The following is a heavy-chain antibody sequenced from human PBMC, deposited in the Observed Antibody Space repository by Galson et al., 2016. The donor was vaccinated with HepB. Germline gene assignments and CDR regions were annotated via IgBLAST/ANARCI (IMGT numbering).Heavy chain of an antibody. CDR2: ISGSSTSI. J-gene: IGHJ4*02. V-gene: IGHV3-48*02. D-gene: IGHD4-17*01. Sequence: CAASGFTFSSYSMNWVRQAPGKGLEWVSYISGSSTSIIYADSVKGRYTISRDNAKNSLYLQMNSLRDEDTAVYYCARDKTYADYDGLFDYWGQGTLVTVSS. CDR1: GFTFSSYS. CDR3: ARDKTYADYDGLFDY.